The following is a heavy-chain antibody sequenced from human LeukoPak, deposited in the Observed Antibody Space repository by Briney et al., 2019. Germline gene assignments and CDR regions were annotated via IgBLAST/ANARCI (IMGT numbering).Heavy chain of an antibody. CDR2: ISGSGGST. CDR3: AKSPLRFLEWLLINY. J-gene: IGHJ4*02. V-gene: IGHV3-23*01. CDR1: GFTFSSYA. D-gene: IGHD3-3*01. Sequence: PGGSLRLSCAASGFTFSSYAMSWVRQAPGKGLEWVSAISGSGGSTYYADSVKGRFTISRDNSKNTLYLQMNSLRAEDTAVYYCAKSPLRFLEWLLINYWGQGTLVTVSS.